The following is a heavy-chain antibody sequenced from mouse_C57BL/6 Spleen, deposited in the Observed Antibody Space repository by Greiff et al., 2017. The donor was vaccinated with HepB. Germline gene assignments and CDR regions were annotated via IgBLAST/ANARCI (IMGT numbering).Heavy chain of an antibody. D-gene: IGHD4-1*01. J-gene: IGHJ2*01. CDR1: GFSLTSYG. CDR2: IWSGGST. V-gene: IGHV2-2*01. Sequence: QVQLQQSGPGLVQPSQSLSITCTVSGFSLTSYGVHWVRQSPGKGLEWLGVIWSGGSTDYNAAFISRLSISKDNSKSQVFFKMNSLQADDTAIYYCARGGVGRRYFDYWGQGTTLTVSS. CDR3: ARGGVGRRYFDY.